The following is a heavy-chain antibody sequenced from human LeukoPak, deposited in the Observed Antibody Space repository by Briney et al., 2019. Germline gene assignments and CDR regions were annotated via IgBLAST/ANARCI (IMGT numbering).Heavy chain of an antibody. CDR1: GFTFSSYA. CDR3: AKGQFRMGAPKYYFDY. V-gene: IGHV3-23*01. D-gene: IGHD1-26*01. Sequence: GGSLRLSCAASGFTFSSYAMSWVRQAPGKGLEWVSAISGSGGSTYYADSVRGRFTIPRDNSKNTLYLQMNSLRAEDTAVYYCAKGQFRMGAPKYYFDYWGQGTLVTVSS. J-gene: IGHJ4*02. CDR2: ISGSGGST.